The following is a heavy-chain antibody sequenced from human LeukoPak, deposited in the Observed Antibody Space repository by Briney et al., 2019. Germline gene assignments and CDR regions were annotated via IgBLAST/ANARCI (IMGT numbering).Heavy chain of an antibody. Sequence: ASVKVSCKASGGTFSSYAISWVRQAPGQGLEWMGGIIPIFGTANYAQKFQGRVTITTDESTSTAYMELSSLRSEDTAVYYCTTDPSHNYYMDVWGKGTTVTVSS. CDR2: IIPIFGTA. CDR1: GGTFSSYA. V-gene: IGHV1-69*05. J-gene: IGHJ6*03. CDR3: TTDPSHNYYMDV.